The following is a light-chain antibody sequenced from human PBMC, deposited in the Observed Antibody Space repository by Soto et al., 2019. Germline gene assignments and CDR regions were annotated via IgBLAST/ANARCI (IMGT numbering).Light chain of an antibody. CDR2: SDD. Sequence: QSVLTQSPSASGTPGQRVTISCYGSSSNIGSYPVYWYQQLPRTAPKLLINSDDQRPSGVPDRFSASKSGTSASLAISGLRSEDEADYYCAAWDASLSGHVFGAGTKVTV. J-gene: IGLJ1*01. CDR3: AAWDASLSGHV. V-gene: IGLV1-47*02. CDR1: SSNIGSYP.